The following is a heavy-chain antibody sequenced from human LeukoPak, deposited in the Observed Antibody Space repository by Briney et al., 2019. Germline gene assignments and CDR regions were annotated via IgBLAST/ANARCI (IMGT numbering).Heavy chain of an antibody. CDR2: IWYDGSNK. Sequence: PGGSLRLSCAASGFTFSSYGMHWVRQAPGKGLEWVAVIWYDGSNKYYADSVKGRFTISRDNSKNTLYLQMNSLRAEDTAVYYCAREKRLTYQVGATRRDYFDYWGQGTLVTVSS. V-gene: IGHV3-33*01. CDR1: GFTFSSYG. CDR3: AREKRLTYQVGATRRDYFDY. D-gene: IGHD1-26*01. J-gene: IGHJ4*02.